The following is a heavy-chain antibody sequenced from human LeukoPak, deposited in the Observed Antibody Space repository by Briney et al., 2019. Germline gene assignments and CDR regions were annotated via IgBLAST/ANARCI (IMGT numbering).Heavy chain of an antibody. CDR3: ARASSRWFDP. CDR2: VYHSGTT. Sequence: PSETLSLTCTVSGGSISSGSYYWSWIRQPAGKGLEWLGYVYHSGTTYYNPSLKSRVTMLVDRSRNQFSLNLTSVTAADTAVYYCARASSRWFDPWGQGTLVTVSS. D-gene: IGHD2-2*01. CDR1: GGSISSGSYY. J-gene: IGHJ5*02. V-gene: IGHV4-61*10.